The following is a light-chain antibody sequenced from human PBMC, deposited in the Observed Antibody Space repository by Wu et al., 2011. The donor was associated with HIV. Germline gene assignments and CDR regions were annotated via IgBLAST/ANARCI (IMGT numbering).Light chain of an antibody. CDR3: QQRSNSPLT. CDR2: DAS. Sequence: RATLSCRASHTVGSSLAWYQQRPGQAPRLLIFDASNRAPGIPARFRGSGSGTDFTLTISSLDPEDFAVYYCQQRSNSPLTFGQGTRLEIK. V-gene: IGKV3-11*01. CDR1: HTVGSS. J-gene: IGKJ5*01.